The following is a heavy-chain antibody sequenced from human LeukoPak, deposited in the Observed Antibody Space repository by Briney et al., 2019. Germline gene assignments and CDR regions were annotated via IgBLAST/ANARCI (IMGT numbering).Heavy chain of an antibody. Sequence: ASVKVSCKASGYTFTNFDINWVRQATAQGLKWMGWMNPNSGNTGYAQKFQGRVTITADELTSTAYMEVSSLRSEDTAVYYCARSMGRAYSSSWSNWFNPWGQGTLVTVSS. D-gene: IGHD6-13*01. CDR2: MNPNSGNT. CDR3: ARSMGRAYSSSWSNWFNP. CDR1: GYTFTNFD. V-gene: IGHV1-8*01. J-gene: IGHJ5*02.